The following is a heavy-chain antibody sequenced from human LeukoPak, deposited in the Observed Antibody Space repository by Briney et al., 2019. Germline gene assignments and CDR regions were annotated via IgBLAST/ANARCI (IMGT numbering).Heavy chain of an antibody. CDR2: IYYSGST. Sequence: SETLSLTCTVSGGSIMSGYYYWGWIRQPPGKGLEWIGSIYYSGSTYYNPSLKSRVTIYEDTSKNQFSLKLSSVTAADTAVYYCARHGHSGSSWLNRFVPWGQGTLVTVSS. D-gene: IGHD6-13*01. J-gene: IGHJ5*02. CDR1: GGSIMSGYYY. V-gene: IGHV4-39*01. CDR3: ARHGHSGSSWLNRFVP.